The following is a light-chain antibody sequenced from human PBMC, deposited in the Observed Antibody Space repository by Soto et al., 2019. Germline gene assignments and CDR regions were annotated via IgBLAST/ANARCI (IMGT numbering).Light chain of an antibody. CDR2: SAS. J-gene: IGKJ4*01. V-gene: IGKV3-20*01. Sequence: EIVMTQSPATLSVSPGERATLSCRASQSVRTYVAWYQQKAGQAPRLLIYSASTRATGIPDRFSGSGSGTDFTLTISRLEPEDFAVYYCQQYGTSPLTFGGGTKVGIK. CDR3: QQYGTSPLT. CDR1: QSVRTY.